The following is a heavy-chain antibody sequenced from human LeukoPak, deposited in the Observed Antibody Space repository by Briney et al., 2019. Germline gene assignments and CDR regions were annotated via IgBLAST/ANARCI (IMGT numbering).Heavy chain of an antibody. CDR3: ARLTPADYYDSSGYPDY. Sequence: SETLSLTCAVYGGSFSGYYWSWIRQPPGKGLEWIGEINHSGSTNYNPSLKSRVTISVDTSKNQFSLKLSSVTAADTAVYYCARLTPADYYDSSGYPDYWGQGTLVAVSS. D-gene: IGHD3-22*01. CDR1: GGSFSGYY. CDR2: INHSGST. V-gene: IGHV4-34*01. J-gene: IGHJ4*02.